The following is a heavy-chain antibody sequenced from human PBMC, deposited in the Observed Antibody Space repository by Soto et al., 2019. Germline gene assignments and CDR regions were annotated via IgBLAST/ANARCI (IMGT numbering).Heavy chain of an antibody. D-gene: IGHD1-26*01. V-gene: IGHV4-59*01. CDR1: GGSISSYN. J-gene: IGHJ4*02. Sequence: SETLSLTCAVSGGSISSYNWIWIRQSPGKGLECIGYIHYSRSTNYNPSLKSRVTISVDRSKNQFSLKVSSVTAADTALYFCARAASSGTYLRVSYFDYWGQGTLVTVSS. CDR3: ARAASSGTYLRVSYFDY. CDR2: IHYSRST.